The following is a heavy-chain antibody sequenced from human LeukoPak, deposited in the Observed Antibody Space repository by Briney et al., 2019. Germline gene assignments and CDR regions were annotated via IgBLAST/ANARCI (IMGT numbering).Heavy chain of an antibody. J-gene: IGHJ4*02. CDR3: VRGEDWGAAGNRLDY. D-gene: IGHD6-13*01. Sequence: GGSLRLSCAASGFALSTYTMSWVLQAPGKGLEWVSCITSSSSSISYADSVRGRFTISRDNAKNSLYLQMNSLRAEDTAVYSCVRGEDWGAAGNRLDYWGQGTLVTVSS. V-gene: IGHV3-21*01. CDR1: GFALSTYT. CDR2: ITSSSSSI.